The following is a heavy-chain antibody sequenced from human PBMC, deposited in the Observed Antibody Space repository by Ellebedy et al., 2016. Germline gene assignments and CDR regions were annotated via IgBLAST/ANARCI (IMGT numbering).Heavy chain of an antibody. Sequence: GGSLRLSCAASGFTFSSYWMSWVRQAPGKGLEWVAIINQDGSEKYYVDSVRGRFTISRDNAKSLLSLQMNSLRGEDTAVYYCARADWNSIDYWGQGALVTVSS. CDR3: ARADWNSIDY. CDR2: INQDGSEK. V-gene: IGHV3-7*03. J-gene: IGHJ4*02. CDR1: GFTFSSYW. D-gene: IGHD1-1*01.